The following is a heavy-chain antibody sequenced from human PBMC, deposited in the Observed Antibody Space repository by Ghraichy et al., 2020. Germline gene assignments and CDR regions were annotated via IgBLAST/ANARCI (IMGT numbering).Heavy chain of an antibody. Sequence: SETLSLTCTVSGGSISSSSYYWGWIRQPPGKGLEWIGSIYYSGSTYHNPSLKSRVTISVDTSKNQFSLKLSSVTAADTAVYYCARLPISPDYQGVNYYFDYWGQGTLVTVSS. CDR1: GGSISSSSYY. V-gene: IGHV4-39*01. J-gene: IGHJ4*02. CDR3: ARLPISPDYQGVNYYFDY. CDR2: IYYSGST. D-gene: IGHD3-10*01.